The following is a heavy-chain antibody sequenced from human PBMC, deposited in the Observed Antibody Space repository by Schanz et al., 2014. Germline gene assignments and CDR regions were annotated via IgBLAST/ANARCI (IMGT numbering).Heavy chain of an antibody. CDR1: GGTFSSYA. CDR3: ARNRRGAVASDAFDI. V-gene: IGHV1-46*03. J-gene: IGHJ3*02. CDR2: INPSGGST. D-gene: IGHD6-19*01. Sequence: QVQLVQSGAEVKKPGSSVKVSCKASGGTFSSYAISWVRQAPGQGLEWMGIINPSGGSTSYAQKFQGRVTMTRDTSTSTVYMELSSLRSEDTAVYYCARNRRGAVASDAFDIWGQGTMVTVSS.